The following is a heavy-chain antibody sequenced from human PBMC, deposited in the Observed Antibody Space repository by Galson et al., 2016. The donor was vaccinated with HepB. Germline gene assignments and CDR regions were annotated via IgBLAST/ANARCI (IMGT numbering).Heavy chain of an antibody. CDR3: ARGAKGGTDGFDP. CDR1: GYTFTTHW. J-gene: IGHJ5*02. Sequence: QSGAEVKKPGESLKISCKTSGYTFTTHWIGWVRQMPGKGLEWMGIIYPADSDTRYSPSFQGQITISADKSITTAYLQWSSLKASDTAIYYCARGAKGGTDGFDPWGQGTLVTVSS. CDR2: IYPADSDT. V-gene: IGHV5-51*01. D-gene: IGHD2-15*01.